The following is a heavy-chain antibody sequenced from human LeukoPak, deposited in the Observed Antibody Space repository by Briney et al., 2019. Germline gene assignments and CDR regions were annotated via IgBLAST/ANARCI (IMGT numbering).Heavy chain of an antibody. CDR1: GGSISSSNW. V-gene: IGHV4-4*02. CDR2: IYHSGST. CDR3: AREGCGSSTSCYAVDY. Sequence: SETLSLTCAVSGGSISSSNWWSWVRQPPGKGLEWIAEIYHSGSTNYNPSLKSRVTISVDTSKNQFSLKLSSVTAADTAVYYCAREGCGSSTSCYAVDYWGQGTLVTVSS. J-gene: IGHJ4*02. D-gene: IGHD2-2*01.